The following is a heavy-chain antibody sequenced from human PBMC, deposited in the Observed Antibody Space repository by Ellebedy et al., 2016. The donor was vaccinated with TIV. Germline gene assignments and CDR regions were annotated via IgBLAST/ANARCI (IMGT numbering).Heavy chain of an antibody. CDR1: GFTFSNYV. J-gene: IGHJ4*02. D-gene: IGHD2-15*01. CDR3: AKGCGGSCYWEAY. V-gene: IGHV3-23*01. CDR2: ISGGVGNT. Sequence: GESLKISCAASGFTFSNYVMSWVRQAPGKGLEWVSSISGGVGNTYYADSVKGRFTVSRDNSKNTLCLQMNSLRAEDTAVYYCAKGCGGSCYWEAYWGQGTLVTVSS.